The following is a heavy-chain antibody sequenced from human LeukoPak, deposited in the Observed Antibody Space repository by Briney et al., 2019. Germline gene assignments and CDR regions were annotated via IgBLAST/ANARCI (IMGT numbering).Heavy chain of an antibody. CDR1: GFTFSSYG. CDR2: ISYDGSNK. CDR3: ARESYDIVVVPAAPDMDV. J-gene: IGHJ6*03. V-gene: IGHV3-30*03. D-gene: IGHD2-2*01. Sequence: PGGSLRLSCAASGFTFSSYGMHWVRQAPGKGLEWVAVISYDGSNKYYADSVKGRFTISRDNSKNTLYLQMNSLRAEDTAVYYCARESYDIVVVPAAPDMDVWGKGTTVTVSS.